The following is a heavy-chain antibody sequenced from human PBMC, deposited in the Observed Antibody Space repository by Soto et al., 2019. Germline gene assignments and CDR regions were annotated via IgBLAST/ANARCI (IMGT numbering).Heavy chain of an antibody. V-gene: IGHV4-39*01. D-gene: IGHD6-19*01. CDR2: IYDRGST. CDR1: GGSIGSSSYY. Sequence: QLQLQESGPGLVKPSETLSLTCTVSGGSIGSSSYYWGGLRQPPGKGLEWIGSIYDRGSTYSNPSLKSRLTTSLDTSKTQFSLKLTSVTAADTAVYYCARHGYTSGRTYFDYWGQGTLVTVSS. J-gene: IGHJ4*02. CDR3: ARHGYTSGRTYFDY.